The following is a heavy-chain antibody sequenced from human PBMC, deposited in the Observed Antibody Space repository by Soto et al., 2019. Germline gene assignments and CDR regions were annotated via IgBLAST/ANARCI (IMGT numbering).Heavy chain of an antibody. CDR1: GVRFDDYN. V-gene: IGHV3-43*01. CDR2: ITWNGGNT. J-gene: IGHJ6*02. Sequence: GGSLRLSCAASGVRFDDYNIHWVRRAPGKGLEWVSLITWNGGNTYYADSVKGRFTISRDGTTESVSLQMTSLKREDTGLYYCARETLSFRSALDVWGQGTMVTVSS. CDR3: ARETLSFRSALDV.